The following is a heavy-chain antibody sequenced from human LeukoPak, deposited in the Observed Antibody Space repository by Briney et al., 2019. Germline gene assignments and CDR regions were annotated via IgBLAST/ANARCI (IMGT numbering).Heavy chain of an antibody. Sequence: SETLSLTCTVSGGSISSYYWSWIWQPAGKGLEWIGRIYTSGSTNYNPSLKSRVTMSVDTSKNQFSLKLSSVTAADTAVYYCARYHYYGSGTQFDYWGQGTLVTVSS. V-gene: IGHV4-4*07. D-gene: IGHD3-10*01. J-gene: IGHJ4*02. CDR3: ARYHYYGSGTQFDY. CDR1: GGSISSYY. CDR2: IYTSGST.